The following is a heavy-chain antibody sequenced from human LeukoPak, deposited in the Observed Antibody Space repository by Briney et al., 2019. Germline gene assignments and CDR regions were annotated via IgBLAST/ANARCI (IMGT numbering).Heavy chain of an antibody. CDR2: ISYDGSNK. CDR1: GFTFSRYG. V-gene: IGHV3-30*18. D-gene: IGHD6-13*01. CDR3: AKVGRGIVAAAPFDF. J-gene: IGHJ4*02. Sequence: GGSLRLSCAASGFTFSRYGMHWVRQAPGKGLEWVAPISYDGSNKNYGDSVKGRFTISRDNSKNTLYLQMNSLRTEDTAVYSCAKVGRGIVAAAPFDFWGQGTLVTVSS.